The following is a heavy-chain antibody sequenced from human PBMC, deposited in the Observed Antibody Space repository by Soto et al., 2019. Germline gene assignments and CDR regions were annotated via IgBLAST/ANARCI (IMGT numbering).Heavy chain of an antibody. CDR1: GGTFSSDA. J-gene: IGHJ6*02. Sequence: QVQLVQSGAEVKKPGSSVKVSCKASGGTFSSDAITWVRQAPGQGLEWMGGIIPMFGAANYAQKFQGRVTITADESTSIAYMELSSLRSEDTAVSYCIGMYYYGMDVWGQGTTVTVSS. CDR2: IIPMFGAA. D-gene: IGHD1-20*01. V-gene: IGHV1-69*01. CDR3: IGMYYYGMDV.